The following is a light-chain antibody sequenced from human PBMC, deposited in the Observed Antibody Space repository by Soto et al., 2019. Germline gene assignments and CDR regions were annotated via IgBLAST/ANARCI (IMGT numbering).Light chain of an antibody. CDR2: DAS. CDR1: QTVTNNY. J-gene: IGKJ4*01. Sequence: EIVLTQSPGTLSLSPGERATLSCRASQTVTNNYLAWFQQKPGQAPRLLIDDASRRATGIPDRFSGSGSGTDFTLTISRLEPEDFAVYYCQQCAHSPLTFGGGTKVEIK. V-gene: IGKV3-20*01. CDR3: QQCAHSPLT.